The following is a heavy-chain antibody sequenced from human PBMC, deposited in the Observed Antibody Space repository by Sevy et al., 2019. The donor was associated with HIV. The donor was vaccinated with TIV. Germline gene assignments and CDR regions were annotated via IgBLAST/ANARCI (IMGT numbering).Heavy chain of an antibody. Sequence: GGSLRLSCASSGFTFSSYAMSWVRQAPGKGLEWVSAISGSGGSTYYADSVKGRFTISRDNSKNTLYLQMNSLRAEDTAVYYCAKEVGYGDSMYYFDYWGQGTLVTVSS. CDR2: ISGSGGST. V-gene: IGHV3-23*01. D-gene: IGHD4-17*01. CDR3: AKEVGYGDSMYYFDY. J-gene: IGHJ4*02. CDR1: GFTFSSYA.